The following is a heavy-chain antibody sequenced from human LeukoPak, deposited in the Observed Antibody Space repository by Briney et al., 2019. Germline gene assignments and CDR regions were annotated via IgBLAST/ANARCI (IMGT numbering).Heavy chain of an antibody. CDR1: GYTFTSYD. J-gene: IGHJ3*02. D-gene: IGHD2-2*01. CDR2: MNPNSGNT. V-gene: IGHV1-8*03. CDR3: ARGGKPAANAFDI. Sequence: ASVKVSCKASGYTFTSYDINWVRQATGQGLEWMGWMNPNSGNTGYAQKFQGRVTITRNTSISTAYMELSSLRSDYTAVYYCARGGKPAANAFDIWGQGTMVTVSS.